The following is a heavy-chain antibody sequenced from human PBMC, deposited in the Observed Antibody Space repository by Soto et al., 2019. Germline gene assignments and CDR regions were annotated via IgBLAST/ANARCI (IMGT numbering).Heavy chain of an antibody. Sequence: SVKVSCKASGGTFSSYAISWVRQAPGQGLEWMGGIIPIFGTANYAQKFQGRVTITADESTSTAYMELSSLRSEDTAVYYCARGTTLSPYYYYYGMDVWGQGPTVTVSS. CDR3: ARGTTLSPYYYYYGMDV. V-gene: IGHV1-69*13. CDR1: GGTFSSYA. J-gene: IGHJ6*02. D-gene: IGHD4-4*01. CDR2: IIPIFGTA.